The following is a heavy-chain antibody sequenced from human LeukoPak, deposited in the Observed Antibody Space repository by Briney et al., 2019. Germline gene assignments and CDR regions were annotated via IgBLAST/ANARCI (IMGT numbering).Heavy chain of an antibody. CDR2: IYHSGST. V-gene: IGHV4-4*02. CDR3: ARDLIAAATPGDYYYGMDV. J-gene: IGHJ6*02. CDR1: GGSISRSNW. D-gene: IGHD6-13*01. Sequence: SGTLSLTCAVSGGSISRSNWWSWVRQPPGKGLEWIGEIYHSGSTNYNPSLKSRVTISVDKSKNQFSLKLSSVTAADTAVYYCARDLIAAATPGDYYYGMDVWGQGTTVTVSS.